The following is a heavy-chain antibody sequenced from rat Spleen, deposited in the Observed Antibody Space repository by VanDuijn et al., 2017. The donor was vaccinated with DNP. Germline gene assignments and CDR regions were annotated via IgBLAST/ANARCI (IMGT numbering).Heavy chain of an antibody. CDR3: ARMHYGCDN. CDR1: GYSITRSYR. V-gene: IGHV3-3*01. CDR2: INSAGNT. D-gene: IGHD1-11*01. J-gene: IGHJ2*01. Sequence: EVQLQESGPGLVKPSQSLSLTCSVTGYSITRSYRWNWIRKFPGNKLEWMGYINSAGNTHYNPSLKSRISINRDTSKNQFFLQVNSVTTEDTATYYCARMHYGCDNWGQGVMVTVSS.